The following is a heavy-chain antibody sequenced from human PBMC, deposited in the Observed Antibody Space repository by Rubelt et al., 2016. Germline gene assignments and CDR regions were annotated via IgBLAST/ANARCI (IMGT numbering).Heavy chain of an antibody. J-gene: IGHJ6*01. Sequence: QVQLQESGPGLVKPSGTLSLTCTVSGGSISSSNWWSWVRQPPGKGLEWIGEIYHSGTTTYNPPLESRVTVSSGSASAPTLFPLVSCEKSPSDTGSAAVXCLAQDV. D-gene: IGHD3-10*01. CDR2: IYHSGTT. CDR1: GGSISSSNW. CDR3: AVXCLAQDV. V-gene: IGHV4-4*02.